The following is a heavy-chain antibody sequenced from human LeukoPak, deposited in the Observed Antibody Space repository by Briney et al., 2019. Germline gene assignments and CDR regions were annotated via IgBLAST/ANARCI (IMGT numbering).Heavy chain of an antibody. CDR1: GDSVSSNSAA. Sequence: SQTLSLTCAISGDSVSSNSAAWNWIRQSPSRGLEWLGRTYYRSKWYNDYAVSVKSRITINPDTSKNQFSLQLNSVTPEDTAVYYCAREEGYGDPGPYYYYYGMDVWGQGTTVTVSS. CDR2: TYYRSKWYN. V-gene: IGHV6-1*01. CDR3: AREEGYGDPGPYYYYYGMDV. D-gene: IGHD4-17*01. J-gene: IGHJ6*02.